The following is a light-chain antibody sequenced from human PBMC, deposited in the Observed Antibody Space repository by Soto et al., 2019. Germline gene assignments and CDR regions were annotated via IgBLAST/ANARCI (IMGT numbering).Light chain of an antibody. CDR2: GAS. V-gene: IGKV3-15*01. CDR3: QQFRNWPWT. J-gene: IGKJ1*01. CDR1: QSVSSN. Sequence: EIVMTQSPATLSVSPGERATLSCRASQSVSSNLAWYQQKPGQAPRLLIYGASTRATGIPARISGSGSGTEFTLTISSLQSEDFAVYYCQQFRNWPWTFGQGTKVDIK.